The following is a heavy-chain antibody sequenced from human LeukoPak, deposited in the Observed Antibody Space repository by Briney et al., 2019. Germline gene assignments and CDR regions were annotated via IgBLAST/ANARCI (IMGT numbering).Heavy chain of an antibody. V-gene: IGHV4-59*01. D-gene: IGHD2-8*01. CDR2: TYYSGST. Sequence: SETLSLTCTVPGGSTSSYYWSWIRQPPGKGLEWIGYTYYSGSTNYNPSLKSRVTISVDTSKNQFSLNLSSVTAADTAVYYRARAPWGMYGSTRFDYWGQGTLVTVSS. CDR1: GGSTSSYY. CDR3: ARAPWGMYGSTRFDY. J-gene: IGHJ4*02.